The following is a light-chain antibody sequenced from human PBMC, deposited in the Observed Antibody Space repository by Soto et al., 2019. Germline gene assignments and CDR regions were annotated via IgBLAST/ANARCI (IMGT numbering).Light chain of an antibody. CDR2: DAS. J-gene: IGKJ5*01. Sequence: EIVLTQSPGTLSLSPGERATLSCRASQSVSNNYLAWYQQKPGQAPRLLIYDASNRATGIPARFSGSGSGTDFTLTISRLEPEDSAVYYCQQRSNWPLSIPFGQGTRLENK. V-gene: IGKV3D-20*02. CDR1: QSVSNNY. CDR3: QQRSNWPLSIP.